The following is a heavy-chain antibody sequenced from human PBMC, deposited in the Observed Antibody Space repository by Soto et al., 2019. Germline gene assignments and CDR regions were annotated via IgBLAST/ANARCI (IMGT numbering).Heavy chain of an antibody. CDR3: AGGAVMLDY. V-gene: IGHV1-69*02. CDR2: IIPILGIA. CDR1: GGTFSSYT. J-gene: IGHJ4*02. D-gene: IGHD3-16*01. Sequence: QVQLVQSGAEVKKPGSSVKVSCKASGGTFSSYTISWVRQAPGQGLEWMGRIIPILGIANYAQKFKGRVTITADKSTSTAYMVLSSLRSEDTAVYYCAGGAVMLDYWGQGTLVTVSS.